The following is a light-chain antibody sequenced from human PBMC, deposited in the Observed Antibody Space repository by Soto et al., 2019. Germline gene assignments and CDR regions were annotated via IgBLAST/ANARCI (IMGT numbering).Light chain of an antibody. J-gene: IGKJ1*01. Sequence: EILLTQTTSTLSSSXGERATLSCRASQTVSSYLLWYQQKRGQAPRLLIYGATTRATGIPARFSGSGSGTEFTLTISSLQPGDFATYYCQHPWTLGQGTKVDIK. CDR3: QHPWT. CDR2: GAT. V-gene: IGKV3-11*01. CDR1: QTVSSY.